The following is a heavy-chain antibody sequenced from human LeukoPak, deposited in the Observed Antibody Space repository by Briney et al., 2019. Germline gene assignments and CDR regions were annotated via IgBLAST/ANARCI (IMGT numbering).Heavy chain of an antibody. D-gene: IGHD1-26*01. CDR3: ARDILDVGATHYFDY. V-gene: IGHV4-59*01. J-gene: IGHJ4*02. CDR2: IYYSGST. CDR1: GGSISSYY. Sequence: PSETLSLTCTVSGGSISSYYWSWIRQPPGKGLEWIGYIYYSGSTNYNPSLKSRVTISVDTSKNQFSLKLSSVTAADTAVYYCARDILDVGATHYFDYWGQGSLLTVSS.